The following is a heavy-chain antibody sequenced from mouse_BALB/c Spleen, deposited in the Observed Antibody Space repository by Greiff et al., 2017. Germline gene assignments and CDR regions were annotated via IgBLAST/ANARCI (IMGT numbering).Heavy chain of an antibody. Sequence: LVESGPELVKPGASVKMSCKASGYTFTSYVMHWVKQKPGQGLEWIGYINPYNDGTKYNEKFKGKATLTVDKSSSTAYMQLSSPTSEDSAVYYCARRYYGNYVGAMDYWGQGTSVTVSS. V-gene: IGHV1-14*01. D-gene: IGHD2-1*01. CDR2: INPYNDGT. CDR1: GYTFTSYV. J-gene: IGHJ4*01. CDR3: ARRYYGNYVGAMDY.